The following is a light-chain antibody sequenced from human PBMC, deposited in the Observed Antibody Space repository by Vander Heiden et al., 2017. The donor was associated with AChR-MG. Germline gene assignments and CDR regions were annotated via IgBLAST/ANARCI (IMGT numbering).Light chain of an antibody. J-gene: IGKJ2*01. Sequence: DIQMTQSPSTLSASVGDRVTITCRASQSFARWVAWYQQKPGKAPKLLIYKAFILEDGVPSRFSGSQSGTEFTLTISSLQPDDCATYFCQQYDLYPHTFGQGTSLEIK. V-gene: IGKV1-5*03. CDR1: QSFARW. CDR2: KAF. CDR3: QQYDLYPHT.